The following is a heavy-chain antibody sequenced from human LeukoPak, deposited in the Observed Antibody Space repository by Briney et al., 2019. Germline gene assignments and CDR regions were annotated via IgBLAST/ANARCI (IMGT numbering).Heavy chain of an antibody. CDR3: AKARPYYDSSGYDY. J-gene: IGHJ4*02. Sequence: GGSLRLSCAASGFTFSSYGIHWVRQAPGKGLEWVAFIRYDGSNKYYADSVKGRFTISRDNSKNTLYLQMNSLRAEDTAVYYCAKARPYYDSSGYDYWGQGTLVTVSS. CDR2: IRYDGSNK. V-gene: IGHV3-30*02. D-gene: IGHD3-22*01. CDR1: GFTFSSYG.